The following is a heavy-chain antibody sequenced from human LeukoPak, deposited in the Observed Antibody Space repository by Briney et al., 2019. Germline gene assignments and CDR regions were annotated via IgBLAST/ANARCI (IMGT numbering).Heavy chain of an antibody. CDR1: GGSISSGGYY. D-gene: IGHD5-18*01. CDR2: IYYSGST. J-gene: IGHJ4*02. Sequence: SGTLSLTCTVSGGSISSGGYYWSWIRQHPGKGLEWIGYIYYSGSTYYNPSLKSRVTISVDTSKNQFSLKLSSVTAADTAVYYCARLRQLWFDYWGQGTLVTVSS. V-gene: IGHV4-31*03. CDR3: ARLRQLWFDY.